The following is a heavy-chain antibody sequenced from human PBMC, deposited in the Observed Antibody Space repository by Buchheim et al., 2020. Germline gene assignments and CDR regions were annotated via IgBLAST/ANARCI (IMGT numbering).Heavy chain of an antibody. CDR3: ARDGQVSEHGQQLEYYFDY. CDR2: IKQDGSEK. J-gene: IGHJ4*02. D-gene: IGHD6-13*01. Sequence: EVQLVESGGGLVQPGGSLRLSCAASGFTSSSYWLSWVRQAPGKGLEWVANIKQDGSEKYYVDSVKGRFTISRDNAKNSLYLQMNNLRTEDTAVYYCARDGQVSEHGQQLEYYFDYWGQGTL. V-gene: IGHV3-7*01. CDR1: GFTSSSYW.